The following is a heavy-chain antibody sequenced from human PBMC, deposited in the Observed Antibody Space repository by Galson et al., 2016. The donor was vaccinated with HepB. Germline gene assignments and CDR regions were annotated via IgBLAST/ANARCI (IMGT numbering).Heavy chain of an antibody. Sequence: SLRLSCAVSGFTVSSSYMSWVRQAPGKGLEWVLSVYSDGSTYYGDSAKGRFIISRDNSTNTLYLQMNNLRVEDTAVYYCARDSSNWDYYSGMDVWGQGTTVTVSS. CDR2: VYSDGST. D-gene: IGHD6-13*01. V-gene: IGHV3-53*01. CDR3: ARDSSNWDYYSGMDV. CDR1: GFTVSSSY. J-gene: IGHJ6*02.